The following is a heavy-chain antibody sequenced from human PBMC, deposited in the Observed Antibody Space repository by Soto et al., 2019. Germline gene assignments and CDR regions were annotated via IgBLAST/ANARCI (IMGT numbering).Heavy chain of an antibody. CDR1: GDSMNNYY. D-gene: IGHD2-15*01. J-gene: IGHJ1*01. V-gene: IGHV4-59*12. Sequence: PSETLSLTCTVSGDSMNNYYWSWIRQPPGKELEWIGYVYSSGTTNYNPSFKSRVTISVDPSKSQFSLSLSSVTDADTAVYYCARLFGGAFQHWSQGTLVTVSS. CDR3: ARLFGGAFQH. CDR2: VYSSGTT.